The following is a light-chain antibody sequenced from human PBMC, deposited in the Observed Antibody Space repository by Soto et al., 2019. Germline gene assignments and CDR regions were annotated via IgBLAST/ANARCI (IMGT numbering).Light chain of an antibody. J-gene: IGLJ2*01. CDR3: QTCGSGIHVG. CDR2: VNSDGSH. V-gene: IGLV4-69*01. CDR1: SGHSSYA. Sequence: QLVLTQSPSASASLGASVKLTCTLSSGHSSYAIEWHQQQPEQGPRYLMKVNSDGSHSKGDGIPDRFSGSSSGAERYLTISSLQAEDEGDYYCQTCGSGIHVGFGGGTKLTVL.